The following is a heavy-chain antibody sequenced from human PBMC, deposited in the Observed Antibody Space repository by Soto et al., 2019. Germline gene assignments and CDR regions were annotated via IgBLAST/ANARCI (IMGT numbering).Heavy chain of an antibody. CDR1: GYTFTSYA. V-gene: IGHV1-3*01. CDR2: INAGNGNT. CDR3: ARDPGYSYVYN. D-gene: IGHD5-18*01. J-gene: IGHJ4*02. Sequence: QVQLVQSGAEVKKPGASVKVSCKASGYTFTSYAMHWVRQAPGQRLEWMGWINAGNGNTKYSQKFQGRVTITRDTSASTAYMELSSLRSQDTAVYYCARDPGYSYVYNWGQGTLVTVSS.